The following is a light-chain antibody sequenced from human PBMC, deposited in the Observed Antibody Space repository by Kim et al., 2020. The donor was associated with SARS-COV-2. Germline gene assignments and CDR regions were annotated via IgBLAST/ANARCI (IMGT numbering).Light chain of an antibody. V-gene: IGLV3-1*01. CDR2: QDS. J-gene: IGLJ2*01. Sequence: SYELTQPPSGSVSPGQTATITCSGDELDDKYFSWYQQKPGQSPVLLIYQDSKRTSGIPARFSGSNSGNTATLTISGTQAIDEADYYCQAWDGIVVFGGGTQLTVL. CDR1: ELDDKY. CDR3: QAWDGIVV.